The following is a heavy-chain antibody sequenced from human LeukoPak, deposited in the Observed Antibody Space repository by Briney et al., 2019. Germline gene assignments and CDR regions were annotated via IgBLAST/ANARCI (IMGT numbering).Heavy chain of an antibody. CDR3: AKESSLLVLWYGDYFDY. V-gene: IGHV1-18*01. CDR2: ISAYNGNT. CDR1: GYTFTSYG. D-gene: IGHD2-21*01. Sequence: GASVKVSCKASGYTFTSYGISWVRQAPGQGLEWMGWISAYNGNTNYAQKLQGRVTMTTDTSTSTAYMELRSLRSDDTAVYYCAKESSLLVLWYGDYFDYWGQGTLVTVSS. J-gene: IGHJ4*02.